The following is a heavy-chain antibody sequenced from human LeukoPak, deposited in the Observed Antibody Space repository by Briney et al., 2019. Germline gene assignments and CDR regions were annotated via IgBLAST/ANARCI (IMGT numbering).Heavy chain of an antibody. Sequence: GGSLRLSCAASGFTFSSYGMHWVRQAPGKGLEWVAFIRYDGSNKYYADSVKGRFTISRDNSKNTLYLQMNSLRAEDTAVYYCASLYYDSVGVDAFDIWGQGTMVTVSS. CDR2: IRYDGSNK. V-gene: IGHV3-30*02. CDR1: GFTFSSYG. D-gene: IGHD3-3*01. J-gene: IGHJ3*02. CDR3: ASLYYDSVGVDAFDI.